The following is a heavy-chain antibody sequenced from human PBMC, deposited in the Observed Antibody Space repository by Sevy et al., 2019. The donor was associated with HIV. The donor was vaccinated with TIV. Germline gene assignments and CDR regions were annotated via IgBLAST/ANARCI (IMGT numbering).Heavy chain of an antibody. D-gene: IGHD3-3*01. V-gene: IGHV1-69*13. CDR1: GGTFSSYA. CDR3: ASAIFGVVIPHHYYGMDV. J-gene: IGHJ6*02. CDR2: ITPIFGTA. Sequence: ASVKVSCKASGGTFSSYAISWVRQAPGQGLEWMGGITPIFGTANYAQKFQGRVTITADESTSTAYMELSSLRSEDTAVYYCASAIFGVVIPHHYYGMDVWGQGTTVTVSS.